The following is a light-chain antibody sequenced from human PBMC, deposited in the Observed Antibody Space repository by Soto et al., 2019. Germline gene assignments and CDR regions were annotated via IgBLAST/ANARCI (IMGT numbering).Light chain of an antibody. CDR3: SSYTSSNTVL. Sequence: ALTQPASVSGSPGQSITISCTGTSSDVGGYNYVSWYQHHPGKAPKLMIYDVTDRPSGISFRFSGSKSGNTASLTISRLQAEDEADYYCSSYTSSNTVLFGAGTKLTVL. CDR1: SSDVGGYNY. CDR2: DVT. J-gene: IGLJ2*01. V-gene: IGLV2-14*03.